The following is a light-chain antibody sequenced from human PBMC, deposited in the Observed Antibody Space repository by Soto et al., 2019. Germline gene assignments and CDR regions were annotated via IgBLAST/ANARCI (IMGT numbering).Light chain of an antibody. CDR3: SSYTSSNTVL. Sequence: ALTQPASVSGSPGQSITISCTGTSSDVGGYNYVSWYQHHPGKAPKLMIYDVTDRPSGISFRFSGSKSGNTASLTISRLQAEDEADYYCSSYTSSNTVLFGAGTKLTVL. CDR1: SSDVGGYNY. CDR2: DVT. J-gene: IGLJ2*01. V-gene: IGLV2-14*03.